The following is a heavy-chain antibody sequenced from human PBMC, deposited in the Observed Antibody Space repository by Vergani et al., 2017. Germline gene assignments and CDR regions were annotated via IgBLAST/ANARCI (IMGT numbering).Heavy chain of an antibody. Sequence: EVQLVESGGGLVKPGGSLRLSCAASGFTFSSYSMNWVRQAPGKGLEWVSSISSSSSYIYYADSVKGRFTISRDNAKNSLYLKMNSLIAEDTAVYYCAREQQLDIYYYEGMDVWGQGTTVTVSS. J-gene: IGHJ6*02. V-gene: IGHV3-21*01. CDR1: GFTFSSYS. CDR3: AREQQLDIYYYEGMDV. CDR2: ISSSSSYI. D-gene: IGHD6-13*01.